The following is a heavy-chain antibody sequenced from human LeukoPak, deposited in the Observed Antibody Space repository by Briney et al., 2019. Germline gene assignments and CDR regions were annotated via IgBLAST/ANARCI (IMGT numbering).Heavy chain of an antibody. V-gene: IGHV1-2*06. Sequence: ASVKVSCKASGYTFTSYDINWVRQATGQGLEWMGRINPNSGGTTYAQKFQGRVTMTRDTSISTAYMELSRLRSDDTAVFYCARQRSGWSYDAFDIWGQGTMVTVSS. J-gene: IGHJ3*02. CDR2: INPNSGGT. D-gene: IGHD6-19*01. CDR3: ARQRSGWSYDAFDI. CDR1: GYTFTSYD.